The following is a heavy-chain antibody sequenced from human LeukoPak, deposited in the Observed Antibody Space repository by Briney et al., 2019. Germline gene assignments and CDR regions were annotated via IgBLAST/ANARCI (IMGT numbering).Heavy chain of an antibody. Sequence: GATVKVSCKPSGYSFTGYYMHWVRQAPGQGIEWMGWINPNTGGTNFAQKFQDMVTMTRDTSISTAYMELSRLRSDDTAVYYCARDLEVRGVSYSFDYWGQGTLVTVSS. CDR1: GYSFTGYY. J-gene: IGHJ4*02. CDR2: INPNTGGT. V-gene: IGHV1-2*02. D-gene: IGHD3-10*01. CDR3: ARDLEVRGVSYSFDY.